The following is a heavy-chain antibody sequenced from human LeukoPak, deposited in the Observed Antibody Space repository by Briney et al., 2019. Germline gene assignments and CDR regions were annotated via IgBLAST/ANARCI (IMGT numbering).Heavy chain of an antibody. V-gene: IGHV3-30*02. CDR1: GISFSSFG. CDR2: IRYDGHNK. J-gene: IGHJ4*02. D-gene: IGHD3-22*01. Sequence: PGGSLRLSXAASGISFSSFGMHWVRQAPGKGLEWVTFIRYDGHNKYYADSVKGRFTISRDNSKNTLYLQMNSPRPEDTAVYYCAKSQNYYDNSGYYYLDYWGQGNLVTVSS. CDR3: AKSQNYYDNSGYYYLDY.